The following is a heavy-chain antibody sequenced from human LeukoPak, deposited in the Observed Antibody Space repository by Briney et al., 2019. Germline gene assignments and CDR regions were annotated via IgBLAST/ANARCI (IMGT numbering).Heavy chain of an antibody. CDR3: ASGDSSGYQGDY. Sequence: GGSLRLSCAASGFTFSSYAMSWVRQAPGKGLEWVSAISGSGGSTYYADSVKGRFTISRDNSKNTLYLQMNSLRAEDTAVYYCASGDSSGYQGDYWGQGTLVTVSS. V-gene: IGHV3-23*01. J-gene: IGHJ4*02. CDR2: ISGSGGST. D-gene: IGHD3-22*01. CDR1: GFTFSSYA.